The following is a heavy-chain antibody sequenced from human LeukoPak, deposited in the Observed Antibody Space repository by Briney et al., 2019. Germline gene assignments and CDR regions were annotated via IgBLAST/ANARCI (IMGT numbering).Heavy chain of an antibody. J-gene: IGHJ3*02. CDR2: IYYSGSA. CDR1: GGSISSGGYY. V-gene: IGHV4-31*03. D-gene: IGHD3-22*01. Sequence: SQTLSLTCTVSGGSISSGGYYWSWIRQHPGKGLEWIGYIYYSGSAYYNPSLKSRVTISVDTSKNQFSLKLSSVTAAVTAVYFCARGYYNDPLDPFDTWAQGTMVTVSS. CDR3: ARGYYNDPLDPFDT.